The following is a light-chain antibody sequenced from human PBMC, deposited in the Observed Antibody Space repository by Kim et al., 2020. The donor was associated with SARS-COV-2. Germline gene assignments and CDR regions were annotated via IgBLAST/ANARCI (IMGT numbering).Light chain of an antibody. Sequence: SYELTQPPSVSVAPGKTATLTCGGNNIGSKSVHWYQQKPGQAPLLIIYYDSDRPSGIPERFSGSNSGNTATLTINRVEAGDEADYYCQVWDRSTDHWVFGGGNQLTVL. CDR3: QVWDRSTDHWV. CDR1: NIGSKS. CDR2: YDS. J-gene: IGLJ3*02. V-gene: IGLV3-21*04.